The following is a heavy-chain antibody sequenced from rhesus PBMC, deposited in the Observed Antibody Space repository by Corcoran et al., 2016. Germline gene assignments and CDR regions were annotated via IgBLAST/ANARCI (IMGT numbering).Heavy chain of an antibody. CDR3: ARPADCRSTYCSYFDY. Sequence: QVQLQASGPGLVKPSETLPLTSAVSGAPISSHYWSWFRQAPGKGLQWMGRIYGSGGSNNYNPSLKSRVTSSIDTSKNQFSLKLSSVTAADTAVYYCARPADCRSTYCSYFDYWGQGVLVTVSS. CDR2: IYGSGGSN. V-gene: IGHV4S2*01. D-gene: IGHD2-15*01. CDR1: GAPISSHY. J-gene: IGHJ4*01.